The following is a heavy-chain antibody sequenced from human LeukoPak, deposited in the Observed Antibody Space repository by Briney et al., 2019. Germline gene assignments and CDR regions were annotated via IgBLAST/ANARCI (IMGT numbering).Heavy chain of an antibody. CDR2: IVVGSGST. Sequence: ASVKVSCKASGFTFTSSAMQWVRQARGQRLEWIGWIVVGSGSTNYAQTFQERVTITRDMSTSTAYMELSSLRSEDTAMYYCAAVSDYDFWSVVRYWGQGTLVTVSS. CDR1: GFTFTSSA. D-gene: IGHD3-3*01. CDR3: AAVSDYDFWSVVRY. J-gene: IGHJ4*02. V-gene: IGHV1-58*02.